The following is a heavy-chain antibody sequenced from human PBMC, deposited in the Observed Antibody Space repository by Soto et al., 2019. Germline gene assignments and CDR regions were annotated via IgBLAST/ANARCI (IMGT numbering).Heavy chain of an antibody. D-gene: IGHD6-6*01. CDR3: ARCSRDTSSSGYSYYYGLDV. CDR1: GFAFSGFE. CDR2: ISSGASNM. V-gene: IGHV3-48*03. Sequence: PGGSLRLSCAASGFAFSGFEMNWVRQAPGKGLEWFSYISSGASNMYYADSVKGRFTISRDNAQSSLYLQMNSLRVEDTAVYYCARCSRDTSSSGYSYYYGLDVWGQGTTVTVSS. J-gene: IGHJ6*02.